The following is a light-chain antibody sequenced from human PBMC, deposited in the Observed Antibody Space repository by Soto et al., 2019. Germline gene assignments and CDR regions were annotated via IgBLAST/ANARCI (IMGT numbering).Light chain of an antibody. Sequence: EIVMTQSPATLSVSPGERATLSCRASQSVSGNLAWYQQKPGQAPRLLIYGASTRATGIPARCSGSGSGTDFTLTISSLQSEDFAVYYCQQYNNWPGTFGQGTKVEIK. J-gene: IGKJ1*01. V-gene: IGKV3-15*01. CDR1: QSVSGN. CDR2: GAS. CDR3: QQYNNWPGT.